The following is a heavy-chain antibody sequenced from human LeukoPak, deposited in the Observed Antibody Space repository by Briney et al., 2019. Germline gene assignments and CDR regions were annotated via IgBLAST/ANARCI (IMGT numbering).Heavy chain of an antibody. CDR1: TFTFSSYS. J-gene: IGHJ4*02. V-gene: IGHV3-48*02. CDR3: ARILGFTLDY. CDR2: CAYSGTTS. Sequence: PGGSLRLSCATSTFTFSSYSMNRVRQAPRKGLEWASYCAYSGTTSYYADSVKGRSTVSRDNAKNSLYLQMGSLRDEDTAVYYCARILGFTLDYWGQGTLVTVSA.